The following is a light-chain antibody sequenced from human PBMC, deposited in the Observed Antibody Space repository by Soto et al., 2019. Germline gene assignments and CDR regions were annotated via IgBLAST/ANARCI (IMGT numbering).Light chain of an antibody. V-gene: IGKV1-16*01. CDR2: DAS. CDR1: QGISSF. J-gene: IGKJ1*01. CDR3: QQYHSYPPS. Sequence: DIQMTQSPSSLSASVGDRVTITCRARQGISSFLAWFQQKPGKAPKSPIYDASTLQSGVSARFCGSGSDTHFTLTISSLEPEDFAIYYCQQYHSYPPSFGQGTKVEIK.